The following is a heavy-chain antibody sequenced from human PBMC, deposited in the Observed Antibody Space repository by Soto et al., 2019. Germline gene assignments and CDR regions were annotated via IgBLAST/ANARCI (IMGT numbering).Heavy chain of an antibody. D-gene: IGHD4-17*01. CDR1: GYTFTSYA. Sequence: SVKVSCKASGYTFTSYAMHWVRQAPGQRLEWMGWINAGNGNTKYSQKFQGRVTITRDTSASTAYMELSSLRSEDTAVYYCARGLTTVTTRYFDYWGQGTLVTVSS. CDR2: INAGNGNT. J-gene: IGHJ4*02. CDR3: ARGLTTVTTRYFDY. V-gene: IGHV1-3*01.